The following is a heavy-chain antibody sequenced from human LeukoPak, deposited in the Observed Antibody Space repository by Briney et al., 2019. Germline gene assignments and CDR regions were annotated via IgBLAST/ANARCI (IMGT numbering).Heavy chain of an antibody. V-gene: IGHV3-30-3*01. CDR1: GFTFSSYA. Sequence: GGSLRLSCAASGFTFSSYAMHWARQAPGKGLEWVAVISYDGSNKYYADSVKGRFTISRDNSKNTLYLQMNSLRAEDTAVYYCARGGNDYYDSSGYYLYWGQGTLVTVSS. CDR2: ISYDGSNK. J-gene: IGHJ4*02. D-gene: IGHD3-22*01. CDR3: ARGGNDYYDSSGYYLY.